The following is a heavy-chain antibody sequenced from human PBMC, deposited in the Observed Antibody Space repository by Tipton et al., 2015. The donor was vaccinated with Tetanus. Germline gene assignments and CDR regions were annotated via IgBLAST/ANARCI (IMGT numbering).Heavy chain of an antibody. Sequence: TLSLTCAVYGGSFSGYHWSWIRQSPGKGLEWIGEINHSGYTSYNPSLKSRVTISVDSSKNHLSLNLTTVTAADTAVYFCARQADNWFDPWGQGTLVTVSS. CDR1: GGSFSGYH. CDR3: ARQADNWFDP. V-gene: IGHV4-34*01. J-gene: IGHJ5*02. D-gene: IGHD6-25*01. CDR2: INHSGYT.